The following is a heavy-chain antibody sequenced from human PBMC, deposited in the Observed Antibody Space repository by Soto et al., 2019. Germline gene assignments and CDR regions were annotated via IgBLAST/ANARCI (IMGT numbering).Heavy chain of an antibody. CDR3: AKDLDGFYDSSGYPLDY. V-gene: IGHV3-23*01. D-gene: IGHD3-22*01. Sequence: GGSLRLSCAASGFTFSSYAMSWVRQAPGKGLEWVSAISGSGGSTYYADSVKGRFTISRDNSKNTLYLQMHSLRAEDTAVYYCAKDLDGFYDSSGYPLDYWGQGTLVTVSS. J-gene: IGHJ4*02. CDR2: ISGSGGST. CDR1: GFTFSSYA.